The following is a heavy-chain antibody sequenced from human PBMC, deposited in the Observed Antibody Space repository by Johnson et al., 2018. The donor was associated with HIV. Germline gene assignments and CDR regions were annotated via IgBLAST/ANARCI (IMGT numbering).Heavy chain of an antibody. D-gene: IGHD1-26*01. CDR1: GFTFDDYA. J-gene: IGHJ3*02. V-gene: IGHV3-9*01. CDR2: LSWNSGSI. Sequence: VQLVESGGGLVQPGRSLRLSCAASGFTFDDYAMHWVRQAPGKGLEWVSGLSWNSGSIGYADSVKGRFPISRDNAKNSLYLQMNSLRAEDTALYYCAKGWIVGATKGEVDAFDIWGQGTMVTVSS. CDR3: AKGWIVGATKGEVDAFDI.